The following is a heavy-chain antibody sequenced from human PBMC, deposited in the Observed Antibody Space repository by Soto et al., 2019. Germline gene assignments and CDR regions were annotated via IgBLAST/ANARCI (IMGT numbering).Heavy chain of an antibody. J-gene: IGHJ4*02. Sequence: ASETLSLTCAVSGGSISSYYWTWIRQPPGKGLEWIGYIYYSGSTNYNPSLKSRATISVDTSKNQFSLKLNSVTAADTAVYYCARVQYSSGWYFDYWGQGTQVTVSS. CDR1: GGSISSYY. V-gene: IGHV4-59*01. CDR2: IYYSGST. D-gene: IGHD6-19*01. CDR3: ARVQYSSGWYFDY.